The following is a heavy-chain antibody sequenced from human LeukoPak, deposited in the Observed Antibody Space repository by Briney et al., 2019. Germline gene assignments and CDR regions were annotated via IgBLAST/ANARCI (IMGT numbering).Heavy chain of an antibody. CDR3: AIRKYYDILTGYRKIPTSGFDP. V-gene: IGHV4-61*01. CDR1: GGSVSSGSYC. Sequence: SETLALTCTVSGGSVSSGSYCWSWIRQPPGKGLEWIGHIYNSVSTTYNPSLKSRVTISVDTSKNQFSLKLSSVTAADTAVYYCAIRKYYDILTGYRKIPTSGFDPGGQGSLATVSS. J-gene: IGHJ5*02. D-gene: IGHD3-9*01. CDR2: IYNSVST.